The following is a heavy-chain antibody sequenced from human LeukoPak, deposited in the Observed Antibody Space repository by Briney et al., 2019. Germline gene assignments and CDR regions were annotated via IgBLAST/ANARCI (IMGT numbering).Heavy chain of an antibody. V-gene: IGHV4-59*01. CDR3: ARGSRSWFDP. CDR2: FYYSGST. Sequence: SETLSLTCTVSGGFISSYYWSWIRQPPGKGLEWIGYFYYSGSTNYNPSLKSRVTISVDTSKNQFSLKLSSVTAADTAVYYCARGSRSWFDPWGQGTLVTVSS. CDR1: GGFISSYY. J-gene: IGHJ5*02.